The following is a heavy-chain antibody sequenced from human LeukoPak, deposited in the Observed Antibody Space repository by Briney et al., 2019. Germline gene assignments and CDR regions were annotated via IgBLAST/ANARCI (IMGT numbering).Heavy chain of an antibody. CDR2: ISNDGTNS. CDR1: GFTFSNYG. V-gene: IGHV3-30-3*01. J-gene: IGHJ4*02. D-gene: IGHD2-2*01. Sequence: GGSLRLSCGVSGFTFSNYGMHWVRQAPGKGLEWVAVISNDGTNSHYGDSVQGRFTISRDNSNNTLFLQLNNLRPDDTAVYYCARDGPPYCTSTSCYHSDSWGQGTLVTVSS. CDR3: ARDGPPYCTSTSCYHSDS.